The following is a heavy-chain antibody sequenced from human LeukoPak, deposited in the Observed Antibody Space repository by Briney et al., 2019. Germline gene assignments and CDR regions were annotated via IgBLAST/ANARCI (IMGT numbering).Heavy chain of an antibody. CDR3: ARGFPGYCSGGSCYPTWFDP. Sequence: PGGSLRLSCAASGFTFSSYEMNWARQAPGKGLEWVSYISSSGSTIYYADSVKGRFTISRDNAKNSLYLQMNSLRAEDTAVYYCARGFPGYCSGGSCYPTWFDPWGQGTLVTVSS. D-gene: IGHD2-15*01. V-gene: IGHV3-48*03. CDR1: GFTFSSYE. J-gene: IGHJ5*02. CDR2: ISSSGSTI.